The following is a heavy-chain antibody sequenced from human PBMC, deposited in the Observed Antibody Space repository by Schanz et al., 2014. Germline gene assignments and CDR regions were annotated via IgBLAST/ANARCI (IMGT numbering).Heavy chain of an antibody. CDR3: AKAGSGWSTAGYYY. V-gene: IGHV3-23*01. Sequence: VQLLESGGGLVQPGGSLRLSCAASGFTFRVFAMNWVRQAPGKGLEWVSGISDNGISTYYADSVKGRFSISRENSKSILYLQMNSLRAEDTAVYYCAKAGSGWSTAGYYYWGQGTLVAVSS. D-gene: IGHD6-19*01. CDR1: GFTFRVFA. J-gene: IGHJ4*02. CDR2: ISDNGIST.